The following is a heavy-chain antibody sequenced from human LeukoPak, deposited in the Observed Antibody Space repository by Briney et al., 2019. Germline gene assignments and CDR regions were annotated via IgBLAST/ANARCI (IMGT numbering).Heavy chain of an antibody. CDR3: ARHGGIAIFGVAQPGGAFDI. D-gene: IGHD3-3*01. Sequence: GSSVKVSCKASGGTFSSYAISWVRQAPGQGLEWMGGITPIFGTANYAQKFQGRVTITTDESTSTAFMELSSLRSEDTAVYYCARHGGIAIFGVAQPGGAFDIWGQGTMVTVSS. CDR2: ITPIFGTA. J-gene: IGHJ3*02. CDR1: GGTFSSYA. V-gene: IGHV1-69*05.